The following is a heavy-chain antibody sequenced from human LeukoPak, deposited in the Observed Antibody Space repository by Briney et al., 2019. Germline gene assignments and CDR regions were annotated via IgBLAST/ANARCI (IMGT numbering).Heavy chain of an antibody. CDR2: DNTNTGNP. CDR3: ASNTFGGVIDLDY. J-gene: IGHJ4*02. CDR1: GYTFTSYA. V-gene: IGHV7-4-1*02. D-gene: IGHD3-16*02. Sequence: ASVKVSCKASGYTFTSYAMNWVRQTPGQGLEWMGWDNTNTGNPTYAQGFPGRFVFSLDTSVSTAYLQISSLKAEDTAVYYCASNTFGGVIDLDYWGQGTLVTVSS.